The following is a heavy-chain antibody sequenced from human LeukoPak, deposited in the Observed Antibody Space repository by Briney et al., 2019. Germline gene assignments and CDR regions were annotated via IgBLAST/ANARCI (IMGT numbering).Heavy chain of an antibody. V-gene: IGHV3-30*03. CDR2: ISYDGGNK. Sequence: PGGSLRLSCVASGFTLSGYGMHWVRQAPGKGLEWVAVISYDGGNKYYADSLKGRFTISRDNSKNTLYLQMNSLRAEDTAVYYCARGRGGSWWGQGTLVTVSS. CDR1: GFTLSGYG. J-gene: IGHJ4*02. D-gene: IGHD1-26*01. CDR3: ARGRGGSW.